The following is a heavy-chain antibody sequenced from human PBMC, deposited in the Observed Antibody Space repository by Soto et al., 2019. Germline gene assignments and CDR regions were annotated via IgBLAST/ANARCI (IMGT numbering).Heavy chain of an antibody. J-gene: IGHJ6*02. V-gene: IGHV1-69*06. D-gene: IGHD1-26*01. CDR2: IIPIFGTT. Sequence: AVKVSCKASGGTFSSYAISWVRQAPGQGLEWMGGIIPIFGTTNYARRFQGRVTITADKSTSTAYMELRSLRSEDTAVYYCARGTRSGSYYYYGLDVWGQGTTVTVSS. CDR1: GGTFSSYA. CDR3: ARGTRSGSYYYYGLDV.